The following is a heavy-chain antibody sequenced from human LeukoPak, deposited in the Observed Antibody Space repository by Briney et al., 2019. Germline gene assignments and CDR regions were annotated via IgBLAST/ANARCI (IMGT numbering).Heavy chain of an antibody. CDR1: GFTFSSYD. J-gene: IGHJ4*02. V-gene: IGHV3-21*06. CDR3: ARVTYGSGSYSLPLFDS. CDR2: ISSGSTYI. D-gene: IGHD3-10*01. Sequence: GGSLRLPCAASGFTFSSYDVIWVRQAPGMGLEWISSISSGSTYINYGASVKGRFIISRDNAKNSLYLQMYDLTPEDTAVYYCARVTYGSGSYSLPLFDSWGQGALVTVSS.